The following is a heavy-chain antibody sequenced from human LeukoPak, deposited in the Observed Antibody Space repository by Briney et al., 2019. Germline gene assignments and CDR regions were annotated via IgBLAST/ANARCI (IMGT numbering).Heavy chain of an antibody. CDR1: GFTFSSYA. J-gene: IGHJ6*03. CDR3: AKDSPAAAAGDYYYYYYMDV. Sequence: GGSLRLSCAASGFTFSSYAMHWVRQAPGKGLEWVAVISYDGSNKYYADSVKGRFTISRDNSKNTLYLQMNSLRAEDTAVYYCAKDSPAAAAGDYYYYYYMDVWGKGTTVTVSS. V-gene: IGHV3-30-3*02. D-gene: IGHD6-13*01. CDR2: ISYDGSNK.